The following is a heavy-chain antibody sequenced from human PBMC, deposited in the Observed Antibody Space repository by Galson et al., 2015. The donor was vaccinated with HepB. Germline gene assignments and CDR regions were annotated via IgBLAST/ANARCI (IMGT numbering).Heavy chain of an antibody. CDR2: MNPNNGNT. Sequence: SVKVSCKASGYTFTRYDINWVRQATGQGLEWMGWMNPNNGNTGYAQKFQGRVTMTRNTSIGTAFMDLSTLRSEDTAVYYCARGQGRFYVADAFDIWGQGTMVTVSS. J-gene: IGHJ3*02. V-gene: IGHV1-8*01. D-gene: IGHD2/OR15-2a*01. CDR1: GYTFTRYD. CDR3: ARGQGRFYVADAFDI.